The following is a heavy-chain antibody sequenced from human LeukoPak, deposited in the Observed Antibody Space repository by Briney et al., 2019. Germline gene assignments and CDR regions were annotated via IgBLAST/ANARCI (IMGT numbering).Heavy chain of an antibody. J-gene: IGHJ4*02. CDR2: IYHSGNT. CDR3: ARVEDTAMLPFNY. V-gene: IGHV4-38-2*02. Sequence: SETLSLTCTVSGYSISSGYYWGWIRQPPGKGLEWIASIYHSGNTYYKPSLMGRVTISVDTSKNQFSLKLSSVTAADTPVYYCARVEDTAMLPFNYGGKGTRVTVSS. CDR1: GYSISSGYY. D-gene: IGHD5-18*01.